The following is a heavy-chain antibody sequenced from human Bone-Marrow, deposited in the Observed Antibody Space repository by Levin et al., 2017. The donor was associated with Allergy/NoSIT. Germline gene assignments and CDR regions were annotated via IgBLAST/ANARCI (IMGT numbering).Heavy chain of an antibody. V-gene: IGHV3-23*01. Sequence: QAGGSLRLSCAASGFTFSNDAMSWVRQAPGKGLEWVSLIRGGSDLIEYADSVRGRFTISRDNSKNTLFLQMDSLRPEDTAIYYCAKGQHDSSTFDYWGQGTLVTVAS. CDR1: GFTFSNDA. CDR2: IRGGSDLI. D-gene: IGHD6-13*01. CDR3: AKGQHDSSTFDY. J-gene: IGHJ4*02.